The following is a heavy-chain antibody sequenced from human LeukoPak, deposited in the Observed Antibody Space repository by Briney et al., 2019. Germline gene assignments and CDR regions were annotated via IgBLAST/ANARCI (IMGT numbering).Heavy chain of an antibody. CDR3: AKDGSRLAAGTYYYSMDV. J-gene: IGHJ6*03. Sequence: PGGSLRLSCAASGFTFSSYSMNWVRQAPGKGLEWVSYISSSSSTIYYADSVKGRFTISRDNAKNSLYLQMNSLRAEDTAVYYCAKDGSRLAAGTYYYSMDVWGKGTTVTVSS. V-gene: IGHV3-48*04. D-gene: IGHD6-13*01. CDR2: ISSSSSTI. CDR1: GFTFSSYS.